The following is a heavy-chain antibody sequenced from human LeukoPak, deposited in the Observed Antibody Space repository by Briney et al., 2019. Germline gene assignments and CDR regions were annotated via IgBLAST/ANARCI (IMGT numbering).Heavy chain of an antibody. J-gene: IGHJ4*02. CDR2: INHSGST. V-gene: IGHV4-34*01. CDR3: ARGGIQLWLRFLDY. Sequence: PSETLSLTCAVYGGSFSGYYWSWIRQPPGKGLEWIGEINHSGSTNYNPSLKSRVTISVDTSKNQFSLKLSSVTAADTAVYYCARGGIQLWLRFLDYWGQGTLATVSS. D-gene: IGHD5-18*01. CDR1: GGSFSGYY.